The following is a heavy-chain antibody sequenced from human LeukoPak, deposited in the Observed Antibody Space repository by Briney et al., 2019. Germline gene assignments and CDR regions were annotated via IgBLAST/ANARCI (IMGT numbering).Heavy chain of an antibody. CDR3: ARVKASSTGWTFDQ. CDR1: GGSTNSYY. V-gene: IGHV4-4*07. D-gene: IGHD2-2*01. J-gene: IGHJ4*02. Sequence: SETLSLTCSVSGGSTNSYYWSWIRQSGGKGLEWIGRIYSSGSTVYNPSLNSRLTMSIDTSKNQFSLTLKSVTATDTAVYYCARVKASSTGWTFDQWGQGALVTVSS. CDR2: IYSSGST.